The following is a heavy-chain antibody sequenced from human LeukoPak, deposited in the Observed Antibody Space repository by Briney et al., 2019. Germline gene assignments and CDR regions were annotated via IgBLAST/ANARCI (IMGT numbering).Heavy chain of an antibody. CDR2: IYYSGST. J-gene: IGHJ3*02. Sequence: SETLSLTCTVSGGSISSSSYYWGWIRQPPGKGLEWIGSIYYSGSTYYNPSLKSRVTISVDTSKNQFSLNLNSVTAADTAVYYCAREDDVLADNAFDIWGQGTMVTVSS. CDR3: AREDDVLADNAFDI. V-gene: IGHV4-39*07. CDR1: GGSISSSSYY. D-gene: IGHD3-9*01.